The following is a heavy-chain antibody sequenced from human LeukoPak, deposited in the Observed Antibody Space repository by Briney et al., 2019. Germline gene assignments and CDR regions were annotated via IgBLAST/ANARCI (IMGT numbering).Heavy chain of an antibody. CDR1: GFTFSSYA. Sequence: PGRSLRLSCAASGFTFSSYAMHWVRQAPGKGLEWVAVISYDGSNKYYADSVKGRFTISRDNSKNTLYLQMNSLRAEDTAVYYCAKDLNSGSNWYFDLWGRGTLVTVSS. CDR3: AKDLNSGSNWYFDL. V-gene: IGHV3-30-3*02. D-gene: IGHD6-19*01. J-gene: IGHJ2*01. CDR2: ISYDGSNK.